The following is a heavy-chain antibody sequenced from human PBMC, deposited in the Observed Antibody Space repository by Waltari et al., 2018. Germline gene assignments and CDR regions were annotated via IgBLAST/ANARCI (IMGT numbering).Heavy chain of an antibody. Sequence: QVQLVQSGSELKKPGASMEISCKASGYTFTTQAIHWVRQAPGQGLEWVGGSKPVLGTTSYAQKFQGRVTITRNTSISTAYMELSSLRSEDTAVDYCATARYWGQGTLVTVSS. CDR2: SKPVLGTT. CDR1: GYTFTTQA. J-gene: IGHJ4*02. CDR3: ATARY. V-gene: IGHV1-8*03.